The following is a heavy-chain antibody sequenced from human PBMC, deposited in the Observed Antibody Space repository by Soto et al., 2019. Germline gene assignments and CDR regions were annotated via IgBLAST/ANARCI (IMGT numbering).Heavy chain of an antibody. Sequence: GSLRLSCAASGFTFSSYAMSWVRQAPGKGLEWVSAISGSGGSTYYADSVKGRFTISRDNSKNTLYLQMNSLRAEDTAVYYCAKGGYYYDSSGYYRPRCFDYWGQGTLVTVSS. J-gene: IGHJ4*02. V-gene: IGHV3-23*01. CDR3: AKGGYYYDSSGYYRPRCFDY. CDR2: ISGSGGST. CDR1: GFTFSSYA. D-gene: IGHD3-22*01.